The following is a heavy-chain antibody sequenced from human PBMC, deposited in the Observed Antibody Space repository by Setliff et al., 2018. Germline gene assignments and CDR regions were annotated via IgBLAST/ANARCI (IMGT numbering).Heavy chain of an antibody. CDR3: AKDSSGWPHSLISYFQH. CDR1: GFTFTSYW. V-gene: IGHV3-7*03. CDR2: IKQDGSEK. J-gene: IGHJ1*01. D-gene: IGHD6-19*01. Sequence: GGSLRLSCEASGFTFTSYWMSWVRQAPGKGLEWVANIKQDGSEKYYVDSVKGRFAISRDNAKNSLYLQMNSLRAEDTAVYYCAKDSSGWPHSLISYFQHWGQGTLVTVSS.